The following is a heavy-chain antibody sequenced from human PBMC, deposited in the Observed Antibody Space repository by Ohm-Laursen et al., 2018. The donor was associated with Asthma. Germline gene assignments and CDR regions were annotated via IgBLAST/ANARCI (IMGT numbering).Heavy chain of an antibody. Sequence: TLSLTCTVSGGSISSGGYYWSWIRKHLGKGLERIGDIYYSGSTYYNPSLKSRVTISVDTSKNQFSLKLSSVTAADTAVYYCARDLIAARWFDYWGQGTLVTVSS. CDR2: IYYSGST. D-gene: IGHD6-6*01. V-gene: IGHV4-31*03. J-gene: IGHJ4*02. CDR1: GGSISSGGYY. CDR3: ARDLIAARWFDY.